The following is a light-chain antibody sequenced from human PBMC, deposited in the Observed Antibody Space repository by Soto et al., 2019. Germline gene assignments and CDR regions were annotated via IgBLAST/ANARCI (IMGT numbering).Light chain of an antibody. J-gene: IGKJ4*01. CDR2: DAS. CDR3: QQYNRWPLT. CDR1: QNIYDK. Sequence: EMGMTQPPATLSVSPGERVSLFCRASQNIYDKLAWYQQKPGQTPRLLIYDASTRAIGISGSFSGSGSGTEFTLTISSLQSEDFAVYYCQQYNRWPLTFGGGTKVEIK. V-gene: IGKV3-15*01.